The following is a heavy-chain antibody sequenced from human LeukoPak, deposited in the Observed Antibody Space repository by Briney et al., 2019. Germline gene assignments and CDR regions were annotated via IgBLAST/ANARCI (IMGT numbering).Heavy chain of an antibody. CDR2: IIPIFGTA. V-gene: IGHV1-69*05. Sequence: SVKVSCKASGGTFSSYAISWVRQAPGQGLEWMGGIIPIFGTANYAQKLQGRVTMTTDTSTSTAYMELRSLRSDDTAVYYCARMYQDGKNYEVAFDIWGQGTMVTVSS. CDR1: GGTFSSYA. J-gene: IGHJ3*02. CDR3: ARMYQDGKNYEVAFDI. D-gene: IGHD3-22*01.